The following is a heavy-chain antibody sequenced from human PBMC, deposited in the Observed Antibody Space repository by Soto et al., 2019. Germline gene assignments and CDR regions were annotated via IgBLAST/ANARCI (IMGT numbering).Heavy chain of an antibody. D-gene: IGHD3-10*01. CDR1: GFTFRSYN. CDR3: AKKYHYGSGTFLYYFDY. J-gene: IGHJ4*02. Sequence: GSLRLSCVASGFTFRSYNMNWVRQAPGKGLEWVSFISGSGTTIYYADSVKGRFTISRDNSKNTLYLQMNSLRAEDTAVYYCAKKYHYGSGTFLYYFDYWGQGTLVTVSS. CDR2: ISGSGTTI. V-gene: IGHV3-48*01.